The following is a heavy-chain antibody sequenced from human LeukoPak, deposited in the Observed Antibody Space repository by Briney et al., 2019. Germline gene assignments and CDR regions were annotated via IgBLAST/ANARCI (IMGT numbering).Heavy chain of an antibody. CDR3: ARGGLRYFDWLWHYYYYGMDV. CDR1: GYTFTSYD. Sequence: ASVKVSCKASGYTFTSYDINWVRQATGQGLEWMGWMNPNSGNTGYAQKFQGRVTMTRNTSISTAYMELSSLGSEDTAVYYCARGGLRYFDWLWHYYYYGMDVWGQGTTATVSS. CDR2: MNPNSGNT. V-gene: IGHV1-8*01. D-gene: IGHD3-9*01. J-gene: IGHJ6*02.